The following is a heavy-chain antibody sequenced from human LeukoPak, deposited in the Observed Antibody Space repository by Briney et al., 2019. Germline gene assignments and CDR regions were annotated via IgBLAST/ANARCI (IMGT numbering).Heavy chain of an antibody. D-gene: IGHD3-22*01. Sequence: ASVKVSCKASGYTFTNYGISWVRQAPGQGLEWMGWISVYNGNTNYAQKLQGRGTMTTDTSTSTAYMELRSLRSEDTAVYYCAREEGGHYRLFEYWGQGTLVTVSS. CDR3: AREEGGHYRLFEY. CDR2: ISVYNGNT. CDR1: GYTFTNYG. J-gene: IGHJ4*02. V-gene: IGHV1-18*01.